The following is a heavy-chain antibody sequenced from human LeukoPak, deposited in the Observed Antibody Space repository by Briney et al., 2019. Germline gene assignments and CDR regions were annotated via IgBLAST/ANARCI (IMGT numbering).Heavy chain of an antibody. V-gene: IGHV3-23*01. CDR1: GFTFSSYA. Sequence: PGGSLRLSCAASGFTFSSYAMSWVRQAPGKGLEWVSAISGSGGSTYYADSVKGRFTISRDNSKNTLYLQMNSLRAEDTAVYYCACPRVYYYYGMDVWGQGTTVTVSS. D-gene: IGHD3-10*01. CDR2: ISGSGGST. J-gene: IGHJ6*02. CDR3: ACPRVYYYYGMDV.